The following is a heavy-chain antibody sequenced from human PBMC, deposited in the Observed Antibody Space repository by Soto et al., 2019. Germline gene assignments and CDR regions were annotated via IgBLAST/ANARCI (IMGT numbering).Heavy chain of an antibody. CDR2: IKSKTDGGTT. D-gene: IGHD1-26*01. Sequence: SVSNAWMNWVCQAPGKGLEWVGRIKSKTDGGTTDYAAPVKGRFTISRDDSKNTLYLQMNSLKTEDTAVYYCTTGVGATTWAYFDYWGQGTLVTVSS. CDR1: SVSNAW. CDR3: TTGVGATTWAYFDY. V-gene: IGHV3-15*07. J-gene: IGHJ4*02.